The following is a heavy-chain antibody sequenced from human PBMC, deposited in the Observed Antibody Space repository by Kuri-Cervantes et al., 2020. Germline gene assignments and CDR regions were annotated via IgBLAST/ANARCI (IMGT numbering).Heavy chain of an antibody. Sequence: GESLKISCAASGFTFSSYAMHWVRQAPGKGLEWVAVISYDGSNKYYADSVKGRFTISRDNSKNTLYLQMNSLRAEDTAVYYCARDGYYGSGIDHSMFNWGQGTLVTVSS. D-gene: IGHD3-10*01. J-gene: IGHJ4*02. CDR3: ARDGYYGSGIDHSMFN. CDR1: GFTFSSYA. CDR2: ISYDGSNK. V-gene: IGHV3-30-3*01.